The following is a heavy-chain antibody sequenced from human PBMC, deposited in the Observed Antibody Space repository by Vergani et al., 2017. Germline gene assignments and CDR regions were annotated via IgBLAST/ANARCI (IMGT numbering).Heavy chain of an antibody. V-gene: IGHV3-33*01. Sequence: QVQLVESGGGVVQPGRSLRLSCAASGFTFSSYGMHWVRQAPGKGLEWVAVIWYDGSNKYYADSVKGRFTISRDNSKNTLYLQMNSLRAEDTAVYYCARGARWHEAGAFDIWGQGTMVTVSS. J-gene: IGHJ3*02. CDR3: ARGARWHEAGAFDI. CDR1: GFTFSSYG. D-gene: IGHD4-23*01. CDR2: IWYDGSNK.